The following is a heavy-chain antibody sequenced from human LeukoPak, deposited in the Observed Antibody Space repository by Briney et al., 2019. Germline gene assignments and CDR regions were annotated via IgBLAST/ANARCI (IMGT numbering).Heavy chain of an antibody. CDR2: ISGYNGNT. J-gene: IGHJ4*02. V-gene: IGHV1-18*01. CDR1: GYTFTSYD. CDR3: ALIPDVYCSSTSCLPPGIAAAGWEDY. D-gene: IGHD2-2*01. Sequence: ASVKVSCKTSGYTFTSYDISWVRQAPGQGLEWMGWISGYNGNTNYAQKFQGRVTMTTDTSTSTAYMELRSLRSDDTAVYYCALIPDVYCSSTSCLPPGIAAAGWEDYWGQGTLVTVSS.